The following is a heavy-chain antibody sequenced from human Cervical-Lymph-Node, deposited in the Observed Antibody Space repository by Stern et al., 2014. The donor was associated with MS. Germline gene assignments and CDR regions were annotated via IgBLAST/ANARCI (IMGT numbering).Heavy chain of an antibody. D-gene: IGHD4-17*01. J-gene: IGHJ6*02. Sequence: VQLVESGPRLVKPSQTLSLTCSVSGGPISSDDYYWTWIRQPPGKGLEWIGYIFYTGSTNYNPSLKSRITISIDTSKNQFSLKLPSVTVADTAVYYCAREKRVGLRNYYYGMDLCGQGTTVAVSS. CDR3: AREKRVGLRNYYYGMDL. CDR1: GGPISSDDYY. CDR2: IFYTGST. V-gene: IGHV4-30-4*01.